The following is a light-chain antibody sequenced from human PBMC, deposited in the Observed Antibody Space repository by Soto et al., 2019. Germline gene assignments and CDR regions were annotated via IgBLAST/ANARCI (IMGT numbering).Light chain of an antibody. J-gene: IGKJ1*01. CDR2: ATS. CDR3: LQDYSYPRT. CDR1: QDIRTE. Sequence: AIQMTQSPSSLSASVGDRVTITCRASQDIRTELGWYQQKPGKAPKLLIYATSSLQGGVPSRFSGSGSGTDFTLTISSLQPEDFETYYCLQDYSYPRTFGQGTKVEIK. V-gene: IGKV1-6*01.